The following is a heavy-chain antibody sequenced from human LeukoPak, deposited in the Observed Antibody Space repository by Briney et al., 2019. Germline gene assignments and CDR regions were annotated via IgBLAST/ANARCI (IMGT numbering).Heavy chain of an antibody. Sequence: ASVRVSCKXSGYTFTGYYMHWVRQAPGQGLEWMGRINPNSGGTNYAQKFQGRVTMTRDTSISTAYMELSRLRSDDTAVYYCARKGYSYGYYYYYYMDVWGKGTTVTVSS. CDR1: GYTFTGYY. D-gene: IGHD5-18*01. CDR2: INPNSGGT. V-gene: IGHV1-2*06. J-gene: IGHJ6*03. CDR3: ARKGYSYGYYYYYYMDV.